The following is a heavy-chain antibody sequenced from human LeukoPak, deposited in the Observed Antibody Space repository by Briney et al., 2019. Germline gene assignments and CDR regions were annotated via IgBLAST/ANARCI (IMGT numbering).Heavy chain of an antibody. CDR2: INHSGST. CDR1: GGSFSGYY. J-gene: IGHJ4*02. D-gene: IGHD2-15*01. Sequence: SETLSLTCAVYGGSFSGYYWSWIRQPPGKGLEWIGEINHSGSTNHNPSLKSRVTISVDTSKNQFSLKLSSVTAADTAVYYCARTRSYCSGGSCYPYYFDYWGQGTLVTVSS. V-gene: IGHV4-34*01. CDR3: ARTRSYCSGGSCYPYYFDY.